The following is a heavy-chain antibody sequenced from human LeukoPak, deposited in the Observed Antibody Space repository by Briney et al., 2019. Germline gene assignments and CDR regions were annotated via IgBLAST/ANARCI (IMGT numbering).Heavy chain of an antibody. CDR2: INPNSGGT. J-gene: IGHJ4*02. Sequence: ASVKVSCKASGFTFTGYYMHWVRQAPGQGLEWMGWINPNSGGTNYAQKFQGRVTMTRDTSISTAYMELSRLRSDDTAVYYCARGIGPEYYFDYWGQGTLVTVSS. CDR3: ARGIGPEYYFDY. CDR1: GFTFTGYY. D-gene: IGHD3-3*02. V-gene: IGHV1-2*02.